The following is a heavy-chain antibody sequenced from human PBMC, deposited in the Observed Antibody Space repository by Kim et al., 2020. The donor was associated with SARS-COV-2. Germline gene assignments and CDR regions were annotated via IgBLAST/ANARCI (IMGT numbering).Heavy chain of an antibody. CDR1: GFTFSSYW. D-gene: IGHD3-22*01. CDR2: INSDGSST. V-gene: IGHV3-74*01. CDR3: ARDIGGYYYPYYYYGRDV. Sequence: GGSLRLSCAASGFTFSSYWMHWVRQAPGKGLVWVSRINSDGSSTSYADSVKGRFTISRDNAKNTLYLQMNSLRAEDTAVYYCARDIGGYYYPYYYYGRDVWGQGTTVTVSS. J-gene: IGHJ6*02.